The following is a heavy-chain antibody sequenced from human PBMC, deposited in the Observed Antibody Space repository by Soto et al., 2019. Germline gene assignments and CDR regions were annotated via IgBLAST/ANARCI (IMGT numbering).Heavy chain of an antibody. CDR2: MYFSGSTNKYIPT. D-gene: IGHD6-19*01. V-gene: IGHV4-59*08. Sequence: QVQLQESGAGQVKPSETLSLTCTVSGGSISGYYWSWIRQPPGKGLERIGYMYFSGSTNKYIPTNYNPSLQSRVTTSVYTSKNQFSLKFSYVSAADTALYYCARLRGYSSSWGWFDPWGQGTLVPVSS. CDR1: GGSISGYY. J-gene: IGHJ5*02. CDR3: ARLRGYSSSWGWFDP.